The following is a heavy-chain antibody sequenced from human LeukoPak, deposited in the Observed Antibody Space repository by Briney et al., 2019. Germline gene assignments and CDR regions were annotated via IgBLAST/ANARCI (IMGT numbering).Heavy chain of an antibody. Sequence: PSETLSLTCTVSGGSISSYYWSWIRQPAGKGLEWIGRIYTSGSTNYNPSLKGRVTMSVDTSKNQFSLKLSSVTAADTAVYYCAALWFGETYYFDYWGQGTLVTVSS. CDR2: IYTSGST. V-gene: IGHV4-4*07. D-gene: IGHD3-10*01. CDR3: AALWFGETYYFDY. CDR1: GGSISSYY. J-gene: IGHJ4*02.